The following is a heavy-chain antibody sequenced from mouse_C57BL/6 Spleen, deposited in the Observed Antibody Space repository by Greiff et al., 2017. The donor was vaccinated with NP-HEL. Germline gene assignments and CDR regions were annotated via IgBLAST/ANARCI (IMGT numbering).Heavy chain of an antibody. CDR1: GYTFTDYY. V-gene: IGHV1-26*01. J-gene: IGHJ1*03. CDR2: INPNNGGT. CDR3: ARLTGPFGYFDV. D-gene: IGHD4-1*01. Sequence: EVQLQQSGPELVKPGASVKISCKASGYTFTDYYMNWVKQSHGKSLEWIGDINPNNGGTSYNQKFKGKATLTVDKSSSTAYMELRSLTSEDSAVYYWARLTGPFGYFDVWGTGTTVTVSS.